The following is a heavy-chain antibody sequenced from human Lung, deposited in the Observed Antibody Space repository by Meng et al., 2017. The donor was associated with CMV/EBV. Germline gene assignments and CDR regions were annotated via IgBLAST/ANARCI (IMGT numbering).Heavy chain of an antibody. CDR1: GFSLSNARMG. D-gene: IGHD2-2*02. J-gene: IGHJ4*02. Sequence: SXPXLVXPTDTLTLTCTVSGFSLSNARMGVSWIRQPPGKALEWPSHIFSDDEKSYSTTLKSRLPISKDTSKSQVVLTMTNMDPVDTATYYCSRIAEGYCSSTSCYTRDYFDYWGQGXLVTVSS. V-gene: IGHV2-26*01. CDR2: IFSDDEK. CDR3: SRIAEGYCSSTSCYTRDYFDY.